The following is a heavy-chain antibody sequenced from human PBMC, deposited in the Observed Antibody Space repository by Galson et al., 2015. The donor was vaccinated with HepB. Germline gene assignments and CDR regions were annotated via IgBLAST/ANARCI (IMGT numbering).Heavy chain of an antibody. CDR3: ARAPRAEYQLRGRSWFDP. J-gene: IGHJ5*02. CDR2: IWYDGSNK. V-gene: IGHV3-33*01. Sequence: SLRLSCAASGFTFSSYGMHWVRQAPGKGLEWVAVIWYDGSNKYYADSVKGRFTISRDNSKNTLYLQMNSLRAEDTAVYYCARAPRAEYQLRGRSWFDPWGQGTLVTVSS. D-gene: IGHD2-2*01. CDR1: GFTFSSYG.